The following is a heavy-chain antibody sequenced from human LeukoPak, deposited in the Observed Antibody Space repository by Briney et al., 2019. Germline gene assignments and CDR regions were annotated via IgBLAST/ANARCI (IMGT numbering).Heavy chain of an antibody. CDR1: GYTFTSYY. Sequence: ASVKVSCKASGYTFTSYYMHWVRQAPGQGLEWMGIINPSGGSTSYARKFQGRVTMTRDTSTSTVYMELSSLRSEDTAVYYCAREGYCTNGVCSRGNWFDPWGQGTLVTVSS. CDR2: INPSGGST. CDR3: AREGYCTNGVCSRGNWFDP. D-gene: IGHD2-8*01. V-gene: IGHV1-46*01. J-gene: IGHJ5*02.